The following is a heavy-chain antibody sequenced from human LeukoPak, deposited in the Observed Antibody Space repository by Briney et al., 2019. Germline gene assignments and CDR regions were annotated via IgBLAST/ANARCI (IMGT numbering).Heavy chain of an antibody. Sequence: SETLSLTCAVSGGSISSSHYSWGWIRQPPGKGLDWIGSIYSTGSTYYNPSLRTRVTISVDKSKNEFSLKLSSVTAADTAMYYCARVVRPTGYYSSPKSGSFDFWGQGTLVTVSS. CDR2: IYSTGST. CDR1: GGSISSSHYS. CDR3: ARVVRPTGYYSSPKSGSFDF. D-gene: IGHD3-9*01. V-gene: IGHV4-39*01. J-gene: IGHJ4*02.